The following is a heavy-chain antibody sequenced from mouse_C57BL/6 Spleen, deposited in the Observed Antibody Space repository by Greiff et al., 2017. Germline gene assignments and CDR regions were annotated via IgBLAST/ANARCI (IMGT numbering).Heavy chain of an antibody. CDR3: ARGGSRDGMDY. CDR1: GYTFTDYY. Sequence: EVQLQQSGPVLVKPGASVKMSCKASGYTFTDYYMNWVKQSHGKSLEWIGVINPYNGGTSYNQKFKGKATLTVDKSSSSAYMELNSLTSEDSAVYYCARGGSRDGMDYWGQGTSVTVSS. D-gene: IGHD1-1*01. CDR2: INPYNGGT. J-gene: IGHJ4*01. V-gene: IGHV1-19*01.